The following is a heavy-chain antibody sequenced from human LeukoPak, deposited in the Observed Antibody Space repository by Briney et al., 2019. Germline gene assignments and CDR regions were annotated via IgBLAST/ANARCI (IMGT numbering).Heavy chain of an antibody. CDR1: GFTFSTYW. V-gene: IGHV3-7*03. CDR2: MRRDGNEI. CDR3: VRSIDA. J-gene: IGHJ5*02. Sequence: GGSLRLSCSASGFTFSTYWMSWVRQAPGKGLEWVANMRRDGNEIYYLDSVKGRFTISRDNAKNSVSLQLNSLRAEDTAVYFCVRSIDAWGQGTLVTVSS. D-gene: IGHD3-3*01.